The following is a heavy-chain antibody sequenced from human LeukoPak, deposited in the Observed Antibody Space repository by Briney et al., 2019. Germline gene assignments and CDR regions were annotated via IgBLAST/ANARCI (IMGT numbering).Heavy chain of an antibody. V-gene: IGHV1-46*01. CDR3: AREESGGLFDY. D-gene: IGHD3-16*01. Sequence: ASVKVSCKASGYTFSRYYIHWVRQAPGQGLEWMGKMNPSGGTTAYAQKFQGRVTVTRDTPTSTVYMEMSSLRPEDTAVYYCAREESGGLFDYWGQGTLLTVSS. CDR2: MNPSGGTT. CDR1: GYTFSRYY. J-gene: IGHJ4*02.